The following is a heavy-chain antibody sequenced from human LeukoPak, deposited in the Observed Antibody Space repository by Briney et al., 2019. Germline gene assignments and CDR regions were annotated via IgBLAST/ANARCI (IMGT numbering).Heavy chain of an antibody. CDR1: GGSISSGGYY. J-gene: IGHJ4*02. V-gene: IGHV4-30-2*01. CDR3: ARHKGAVAVLFDY. Sequence: SETLSLTCTVSGGSISSGGYYWSWIRQPPGKGLEWIGYIYHSGSTYYNPSLKSRVTISVDTSKNQFSLKLSSVTAADTAVYYCARHKGAVAVLFDYWGQGTLVTVSS. CDR2: IYHSGST. D-gene: IGHD6-19*01.